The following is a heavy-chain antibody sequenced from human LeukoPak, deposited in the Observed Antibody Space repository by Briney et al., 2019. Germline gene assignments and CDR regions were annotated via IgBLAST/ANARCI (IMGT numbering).Heavy chain of an antibody. J-gene: IGHJ5*02. CDR3: ARDADYYGSGSYLNWFDP. CDR1: GYSISSAYY. Sequence: SETLSLTCAVSGYSISSAYYWGWIRQPPGKGLEWIGTISHRGDTYYNPSLKSRVTISLDTSKNQFSLMLTSVTAADTAVYYCARDADYYGSGSYLNWFDPWGQGTLVTVSS. CDR2: ISHRGDT. V-gene: IGHV4-38-2*02. D-gene: IGHD3-10*01.